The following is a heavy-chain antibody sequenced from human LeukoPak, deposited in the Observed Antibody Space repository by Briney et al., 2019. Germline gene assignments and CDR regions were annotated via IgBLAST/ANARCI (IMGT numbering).Heavy chain of an antibody. CDR3: ARWSVVTHNAFDI. D-gene: IGHD3-22*01. CDR2: IYYSGST. J-gene: IGHJ3*02. V-gene: IGHV4-31*03. Sequence: SQTLSLTCTVSGGSISSGGYYWSWIRQHPGKGLEWIGYIYYSGSTYYNPSLKSRVTISVDTSKNQFSLKLSSVTAADTAVYYCARWSVVTHNAFDIWGQGTMVTVSS. CDR1: GGSISSGGYY.